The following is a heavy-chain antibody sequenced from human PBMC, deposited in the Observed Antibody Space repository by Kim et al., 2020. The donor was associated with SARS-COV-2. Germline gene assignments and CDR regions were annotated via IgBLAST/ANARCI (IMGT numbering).Heavy chain of an antibody. CDR2: IYTSGST. Sequence: SETLSLTCTVSGGSISSGSYYWSWIRQPAGKGLEWIGRIYTSGSTNYNPSLKSRVTISVDTSKNQFSLKLSSVTAADTAVYYCARDVRSSWYLNKNWFDPWGQGTLVTVSS. CDR1: GGSISSGSYY. CDR3: ARDVRSSWYLNKNWFDP. V-gene: IGHV4-61*02. D-gene: IGHD6-13*01. J-gene: IGHJ5*02.